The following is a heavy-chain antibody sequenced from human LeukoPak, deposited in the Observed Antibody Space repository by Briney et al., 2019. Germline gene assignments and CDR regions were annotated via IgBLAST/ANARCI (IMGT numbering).Heavy chain of an antibody. V-gene: IGHV4-59*01. CDR3: AGEAVPAALQNWFDP. CDR1: GGSISNYC. D-gene: IGHD2-2*01. Sequence: PSETLSLTCTVSGGSISNYCWSWIRQPPGKGLEWIGYIYYSGSTNYNPSLKSRVTISLDTSKNQFSLKLSSVTAADTAVYYCAGEAVPAALQNWFDPWGQGTLVTVSS. CDR2: IYYSGST. J-gene: IGHJ5*02.